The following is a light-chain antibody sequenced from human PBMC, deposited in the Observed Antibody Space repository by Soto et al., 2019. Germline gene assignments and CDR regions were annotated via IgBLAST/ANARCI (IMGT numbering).Light chain of an antibody. Sequence: QSVLTQPPSASGTPGQRVTISCSGCSSNIGSNIVNWYQQLPGTAPKLLIYSNNQRPSGVPDRFSGSKSGTSASLAISGLQSEDEAAYYCAAWDDSLNGRGVFGGGTKLTVL. J-gene: IGLJ2*01. V-gene: IGLV1-44*01. CDR2: SNN. CDR3: AAWDDSLNGRGV. CDR1: SSNIGSNI.